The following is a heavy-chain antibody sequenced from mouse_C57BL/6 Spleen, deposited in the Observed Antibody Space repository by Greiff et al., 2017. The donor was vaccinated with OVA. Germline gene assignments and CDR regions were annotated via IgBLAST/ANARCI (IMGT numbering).Heavy chain of an antibody. CDR3: ARMGPYAMDY. Sequence: VKVVESGPELVKPGASVKISCKASGYAFSSSWMNWVKQRPGKGLEWIGRIYPGDGDTNYNGKFKGKATLTADKSSSTAYMQLSSLTSEDSAVYFCARMGPYAMDYWGQGTSVTVSS. V-gene: IGHV1-82*01. CDR2: IYPGDGDT. J-gene: IGHJ4*01. CDR1: GYAFSSSW.